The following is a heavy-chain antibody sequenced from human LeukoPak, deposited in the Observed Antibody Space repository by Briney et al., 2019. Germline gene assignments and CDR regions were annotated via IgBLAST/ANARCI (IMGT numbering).Heavy chain of an antibody. J-gene: IGHJ4*02. CDR3: AKAEEYYYDSSGEDY. D-gene: IGHD3-22*01. CDR1: AFTFSSYS. V-gene: IGHV3-21*01. CDR2: ISSSGSYI. Sequence: PGGSLRLSCVASAFTFSSYSMNWVRQAPGKGLEWVSSISSSGSYIYYADSVKGRFTISRDNAKKSLYLQMNSLRAEDTAVYYCAKAEEYYYDSSGEDYWGQGTLVTVSS.